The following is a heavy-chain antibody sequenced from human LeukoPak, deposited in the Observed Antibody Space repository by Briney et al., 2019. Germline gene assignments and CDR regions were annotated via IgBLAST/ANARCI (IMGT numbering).Heavy chain of an antibody. CDR1: GFTFSNYW. D-gene: IGHD3-22*01. J-gene: IGHJ4*02. CDR3: ARDRGYYVFDY. CDR2: VKPDGSEK. V-gene: IGHV3-7*01. Sequence: GGSLRLSCAASGFTFSNYWMTWVRQAPGKGLEWVAHVKPDGSEKSYVDSVKGRFTISRDNAQNSLYLQMNSQRAEDTAVYYCARDRGYYVFDYWGQGTLVTVSS.